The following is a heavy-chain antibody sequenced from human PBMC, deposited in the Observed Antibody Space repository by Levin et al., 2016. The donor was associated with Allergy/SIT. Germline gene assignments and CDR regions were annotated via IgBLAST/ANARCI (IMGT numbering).Heavy chain of an antibody. D-gene: IGHD1-1*01. V-gene: IGHV2-26*01. Sequence: PGKALEWLAHIFSNDEKSYSTSLKSRLTISKDTSKSQVVFTMTNMDPVDTATHYCARLERRGYYYYGMDVWGQGTTVTVSS. CDR2: IFSNDEK. J-gene: IGHJ6*02. CDR3: ARLERRGYYYYGMDV.